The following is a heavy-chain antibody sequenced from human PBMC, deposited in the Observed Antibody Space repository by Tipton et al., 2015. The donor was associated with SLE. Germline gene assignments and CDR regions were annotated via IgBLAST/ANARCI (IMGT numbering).Heavy chain of an antibody. D-gene: IGHD4-11*01. Sequence: TLSLTCTVSGGSISSYYWSWIRQPPGKGLEWIGCIYYSGSTNYNPSLKSRVTISVDTSKNQFSLKLSSGTAADTAVYYCARWAGPTVNFDYWGQGTLVTVSS. CDR1: GGSISSYY. CDR2: IYYSGST. J-gene: IGHJ4*02. CDR3: ARWAGPTVNFDY. V-gene: IGHV4-59*01.